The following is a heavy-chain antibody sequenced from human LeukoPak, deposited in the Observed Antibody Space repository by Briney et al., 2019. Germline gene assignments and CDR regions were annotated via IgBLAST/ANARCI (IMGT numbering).Heavy chain of an antibody. J-gene: IGHJ4*02. CDR2: ISYDGSNK. Sequence: GRSLRLSCAASGFTFSSYAMHWVRQAPGKGLEWVAVISYDGSNKYHADSVKGRFTISRDNSKNTLYLQMNSLRAEDTAVYYCAVHNFDYWGQGTLVTVSS. CDR1: GFTFSSYA. CDR3: AVHNFDY. V-gene: IGHV3-30-3*01.